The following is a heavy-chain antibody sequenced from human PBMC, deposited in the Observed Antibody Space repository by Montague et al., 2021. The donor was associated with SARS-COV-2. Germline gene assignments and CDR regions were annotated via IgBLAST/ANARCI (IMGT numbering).Heavy chain of an antibody. J-gene: IGHJ6*02. V-gene: IGHV6-1*01. CDR2: PQLGNKWYN. Sequence: CAISGDSVVELRRRSEEHTYAPQSHFYFVCRPQLGNKWYNDYAVSVRGRVTINPDTSKNQFSLQLNSVTPEDTAIYYCTSGREGNYNVMDVWGQGTTVTVSS. D-gene: IGHD1-1*01. CDR1: GDSVVELRRR. CDR3: TSGREGNYNVMDV.